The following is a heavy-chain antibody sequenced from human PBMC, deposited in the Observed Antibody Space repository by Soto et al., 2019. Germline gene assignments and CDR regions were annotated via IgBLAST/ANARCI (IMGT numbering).Heavy chain of an antibody. CDR3: ARHQVGHRVTDS. V-gene: IGHV3-7*01. D-gene: IGHD1-26*01. Sequence: EVQLVESGGDLVQPGGSLRLSCAASGFRFSNYWMSWVRQAPGKGLEWVANIKEDGSEKYYVDSVKGRFTISRDNAKNSLYLQMNSLRAEDTALYYCARHQVGHRVTDSWGQGTLVTVSS. CDR2: IKEDGSEK. CDR1: GFRFSNYW. J-gene: IGHJ4*02.